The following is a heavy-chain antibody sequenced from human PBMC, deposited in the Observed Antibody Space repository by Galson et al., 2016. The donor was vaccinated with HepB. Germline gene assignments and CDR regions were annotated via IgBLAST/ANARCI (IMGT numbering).Heavy chain of an antibody. V-gene: IGHV3-23*01. CDR1: QLSISSSA. CDR3: ARCSVYSRGWCNSFDP. J-gene: IGHJ5*02. Sequence: SLRLSCAVSQLSISSSAMSWVRQAPGKGLEWVSSISAGGGSEYTDSVKGRFTTSRDISKNTLYLRMSSLRAEDTAVYYCARCSVYSRGWCNSFDPWGQGTLVIVSS. CDR2: ISAGGGSE. D-gene: IGHD6-19*01.